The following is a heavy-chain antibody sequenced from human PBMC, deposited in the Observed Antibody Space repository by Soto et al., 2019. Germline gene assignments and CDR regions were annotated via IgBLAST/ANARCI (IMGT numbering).Heavy chain of an antibody. CDR2: IYKSATT. CDR3: ARGRYCLTGRCFPNWFDS. V-gene: IGHV4-30-4*01. CDR1: GDSISNLDYF. J-gene: IGHJ5*01. Sequence: QVQLLESGPGLVKPSQTLSLTCSVSGDSISNLDYFWAWIRQPPGQALEYIGYIYKSATTYYNPSFESRVAISVDTSKRQFSLNVTSVTAADTAVYFCARGRYCLTGRCFPNWFDSWGQGDLVTVSS. D-gene: IGHD7-27*01.